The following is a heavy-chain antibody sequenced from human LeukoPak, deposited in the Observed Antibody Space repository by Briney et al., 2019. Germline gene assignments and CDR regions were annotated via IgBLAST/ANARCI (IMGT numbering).Heavy chain of an antibody. V-gene: IGHV3-23*01. CDR1: EFTFSTYA. D-gene: IGHD3-16*01. Sequence: SGGSLRLSCAASEFTFSTYAMHWVRQAPGKGLEWVSAISGSGGSTYYADSVKGRFTISRDNSKNTLYLQMNSLRAEDTAVYYCAKDTLGSYAKGDFDYWGQGTLVTVSS. CDR2: ISGSGGST. CDR3: AKDTLGSYAKGDFDY. J-gene: IGHJ4*02.